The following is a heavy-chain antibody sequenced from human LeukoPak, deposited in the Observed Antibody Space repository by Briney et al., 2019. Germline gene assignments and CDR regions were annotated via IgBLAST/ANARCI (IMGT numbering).Heavy chain of an antibody. CDR1: GGSISSGSYY. CDR2: IYTSGST. J-gene: IGHJ4*02. Sequence: SETLSLTCTVSGGSISSGSYYWSWIRQPAGKGLEWIGRIYTSGSTNYNPSLKSRVTILVDTSKNQFSLKLSSVTAADTAVYYCARDCLQGSTSCRIDYWGQGTLVTVSS. V-gene: IGHV4-61*02. CDR3: ARDCLQGSTSCRIDY. D-gene: IGHD2-2*01.